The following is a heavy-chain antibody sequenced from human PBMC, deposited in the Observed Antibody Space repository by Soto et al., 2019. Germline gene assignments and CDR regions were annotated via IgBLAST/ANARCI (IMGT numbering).Heavy chain of an antibody. CDR2: IYYSGST. CDR1: GGSISSGGYY. V-gene: IGHV4-31*03. J-gene: IGHJ3*02. CDR3: ARSSCSGGSCYSSGHDAFDI. Sequence: QVQLQESGPGLVKPSQTLSLTCTVSGGSISSGGYYWSWIRQHPGKGLEWIGYIYYSGSTYYNPSLKSRVTISVDTSKNQFSLKLSSVTAADTAVYYCARSSCSGGSCYSSGHDAFDIWGQGTMVTVSS. D-gene: IGHD2-15*01.